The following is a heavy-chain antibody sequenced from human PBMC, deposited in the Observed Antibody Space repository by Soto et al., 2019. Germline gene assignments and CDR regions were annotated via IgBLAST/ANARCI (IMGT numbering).Heavy chain of an antibody. CDR1: GGSISSGGYS. CDR3: AREIAGQEAFDI. J-gene: IGHJ3*02. CDR2: IYHSGST. V-gene: IGHV4-30-2*01. D-gene: IGHD6-13*01. Sequence: QLQLKESGSGLVKPSQTLSLTCAVSGGSISSGGYSWSWIRQPPGKGLEWIGYIYHSGSTYYNPSLKSRVTISVDRSKNQFSLKLSSVTAADTAVYYCAREIAGQEAFDIWGQGTMVTVSS.